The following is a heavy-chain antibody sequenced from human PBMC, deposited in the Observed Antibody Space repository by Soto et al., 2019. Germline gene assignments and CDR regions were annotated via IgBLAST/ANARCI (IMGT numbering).Heavy chain of an antibody. V-gene: IGHV1-18*04. CDR1: GYTFTSSG. D-gene: IGHD3-22*01. J-gene: IGHJ4*02. Sequence: ASVKVSCKASGYTFTSSGISWVRQAPGQGLEWMGWISAYNVNTNYAQKLQGRVTMTTDTSTSTAYMELRSLRSDDTAVYYCARGPIVVVPQNFDYWGQRTLVTVSS. CDR2: ISAYNVNT. CDR3: ARGPIVVVPQNFDY.